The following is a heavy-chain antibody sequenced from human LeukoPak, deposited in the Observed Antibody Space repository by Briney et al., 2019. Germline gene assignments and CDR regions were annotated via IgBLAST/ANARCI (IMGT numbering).Heavy chain of an antibody. CDR3: ARARKYSGWDVYYFDY. V-gene: IGHV3-53*01. CDR2: IYSGGST. CDR1: GFTVSSNY. J-gene: IGHJ4*02. Sequence: GGSLRLSCAAAGFTVSSNYMSWVRQAPGKGLEWDSAIYSGGSTYYADSVKGRFTISRDNSKNTLYLQMNSRRAEDTAVYYCARARKYSGWDVYYFDYWGQGTLVTVSS. D-gene: IGHD6-19*01.